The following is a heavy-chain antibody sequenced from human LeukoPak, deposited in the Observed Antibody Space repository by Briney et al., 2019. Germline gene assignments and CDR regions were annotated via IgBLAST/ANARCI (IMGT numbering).Heavy chain of an antibody. CDR1: GFTFDDYG. V-gene: IGHV3-20*04. D-gene: IGHD1-26*01. J-gene: IGHJ6*03. CDR2: INLNGGST. Sequence: PPGGYLSLSCAASGFTFDDYGMGWVRQAPGKGLEWVSDINLNGGSTGYANSVKGRFTISRDNAKNSLYLQMNSLRAEDTALYYCASIATDVGGKGTTVTVS. CDR3: ASIATDV.